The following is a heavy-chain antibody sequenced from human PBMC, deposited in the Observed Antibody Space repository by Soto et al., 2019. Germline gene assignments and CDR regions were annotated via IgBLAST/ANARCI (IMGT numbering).Heavy chain of an antibody. CDR2: ISAHNGNT. CDR3: ARGRYGDY. J-gene: IGHJ4*02. CDR1: GYTCTSYG. V-gene: IGHV1-18*01. D-gene: IGHD1-1*01. Sequence: QVHLVQSGAEVKKPGASVKVSCKASGYTCTSYGITWVRQAPGQGLEWMGWISAHNGNTDYAQKLQGRVIVTRDTSTSTAYMELRSLRSDDTAVDYCARGRYGDYWGQGALVTVSS.